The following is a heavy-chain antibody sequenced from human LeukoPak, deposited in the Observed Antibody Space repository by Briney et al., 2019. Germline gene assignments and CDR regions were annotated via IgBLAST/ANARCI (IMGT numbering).Heavy chain of an antibody. D-gene: IGHD6-19*01. CDR3: ARHHSGWHFDS. CDR1: GDFVGSYY. J-gene: IGHJ4*02. CDR2: MYCSGET. V-gene: IGHV4-59*02. Sequence: SETLSLTCSVSGDFVGSYYWSWIRQPPGKGLEWIGCMYCSGETHYNPSLQSRVSMSIDTSKNQFSLKVYSLTAADTAVYYCARHHSGWHFDSWGQGIPVTVSS.